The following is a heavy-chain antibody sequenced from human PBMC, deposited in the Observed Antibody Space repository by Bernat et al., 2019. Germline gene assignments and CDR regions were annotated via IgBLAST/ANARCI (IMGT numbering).Heavy chain of an antibody. J-gene: IGHJ4*02. CDR2: IWYDGNNK. CDR1: GFTFNNYG. D-gene: IGHD6-13*01. V-gene: IGHV3-33*01. Sequence: QVQLVESGGAVVQPGRSLRLSCAASGFTFNNYGMHWVRQVPGKGLEWVAVIWYDGNNKYYADPVKGRFTISRDNSKNTLYLQMNSLGAEDTAVYYCARLGSSWSFDYWSQGTLVTVSS. CDR3: ARLGSSWSFDY.